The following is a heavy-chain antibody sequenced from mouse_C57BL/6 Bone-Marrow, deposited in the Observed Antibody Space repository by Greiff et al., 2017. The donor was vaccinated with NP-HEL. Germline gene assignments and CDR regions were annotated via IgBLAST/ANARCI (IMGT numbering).Heavy chain of an antibody. J-gene: IGHJ2*01. CDR1: GYSITSGYD. CDR3: ARGIPGPYYFDD. Sequence: EVQLQQSGPGMVKPSQSLSLTCTVTGYSITSGYDWHWIRHFPGNKLECMGYISYSGSTNYNPSLKSRISITHDTSKNHFFLKLNSVTTEDTATYYCARGIPGPYYFDDWGKGTTLTVSS. V-gene: IGHV3-1*01. CDR2: ISYSGST.